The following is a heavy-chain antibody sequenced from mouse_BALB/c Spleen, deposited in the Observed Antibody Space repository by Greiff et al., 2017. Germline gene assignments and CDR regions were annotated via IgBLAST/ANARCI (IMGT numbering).Heavy chain of an antibody. V-gene: IGHV5-17*02. Sequence: EVQLVESGGGLVQPGGSRKLSCAASGFTFSSFGMHWVRQAPEKGLEWVAYISSGSSTIYYADTVKGRFTISRDNPKNTLFLQMTSLRSEDTAMYYCARRATVAFDYWGQGTTLTVSS. CDR2: ISSGSSTI. CDR1: GFTFSSFG. J-gene: IGHJ2*01. CDR3: ARRATVAFDY. D-gene: IGHD1-1*01.